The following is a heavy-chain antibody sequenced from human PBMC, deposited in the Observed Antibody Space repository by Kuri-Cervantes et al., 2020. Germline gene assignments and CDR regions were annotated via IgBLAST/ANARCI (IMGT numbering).Heavy chain of an antibody. V-gene: IGHV3-15*01. D-gene: IGHD3-16*01. J-gene: IGHJ3*02. Sequence: GESLKISCAASGFTFTNAWMSWVRQAPGKGLEWVGRIKSRADGGAIDYAAPVKGRFTISRDDSKNTLYLQMNSLKTEDTAVYYCTTGYDYVWGSLRSAFNIWGQGTMVTVSS. CDR3: TTGYDYVWGSLRSAFNI. CDR2: IKSRADGGAI. CDR1: GFTFTNAW.